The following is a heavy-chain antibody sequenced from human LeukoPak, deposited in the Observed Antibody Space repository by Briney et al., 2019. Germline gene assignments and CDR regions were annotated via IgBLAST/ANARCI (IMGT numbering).Heavy chain of an antibody. CDR1: GYSFTXXX. V-gene: IGHV5-10-1*01. D-gene: IGHD2-2*01. Sequence: GESLRIXXXXSGYSFTXXXXXXXRQMPGKGXEWMGRXDXSDSYTXXXXXXXGXXXISXDKSISTAYLQWSSLKASDTAMYYCAISSTSPLSYWGQGTLVTVSS. CDR3: AISSTSPLSY. J-gene: IGHJ4*02. CDR2: XDXSDSYT.